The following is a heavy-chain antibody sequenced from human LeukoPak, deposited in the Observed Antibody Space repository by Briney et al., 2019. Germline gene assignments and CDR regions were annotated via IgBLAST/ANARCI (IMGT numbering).Heavy chain of an antibody. CDR1: GGSIRGYY. D-gene: IGHD3-10*01. Sequence: SETLSLTCNVSGGSIRGYYWSWIRQPAGTGLEWIGHIYTSGSTIYNPSLKSRVTISLDTSRNQFSLKLNSVTAADTAVYYCAKSNGYGLVDVWGQGTMVTVSS. CDR3: AKSNGYGLVDV. J-gene: IGHJ3*01. CDR2: IYTSGST. V-gene: IGHV4-4*07.